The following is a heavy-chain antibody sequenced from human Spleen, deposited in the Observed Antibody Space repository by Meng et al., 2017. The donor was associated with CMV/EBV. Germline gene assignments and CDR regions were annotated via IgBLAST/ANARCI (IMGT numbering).Heavy chain of an antibody. J-gene: IGHJ4*02. CDR2: IYYSGST. CDR1: GGSISSSSYY. CDR3: ARGESYSSSWYFDY. Sequence: LQLRESGSGLGKPSQTLSLTCAVSGGSISSSSYYWGWIRQPPGKGLEWIGSIYYSGSTYYNPSLKSRVTISVDTSKNQFSLKLSSVTAADTAVYYCARGESYSSSWYFDYWGQGTLVTVSS. V-gene: IGHV4-39*07. D-gene: IGHD6-13*01.